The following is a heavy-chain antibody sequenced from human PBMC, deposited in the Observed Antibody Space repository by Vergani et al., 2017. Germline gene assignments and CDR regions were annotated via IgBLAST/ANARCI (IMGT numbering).Heavy chain of an antibody. CDR1: GFTFSSYA. Sequence: EVQLLESGGGLVQPGGSLRLSCAASGFTFSSYAMSWVRQAPGKGLEWVSAISGSGGSTYYADSVKGRFTISRDNSKNTLDLQMNSLRAEDTAVYYCAKDRGGIAAAGYSYYFDYWGQGTLVTVSS. CDR2: ISGSGGST. CDR3: AKDRGGIAAAGYSYYFDY. V-gene: IGHV3-23*01. J-gene: IGHJ4*02. D-gene: IGHD6-13*01.